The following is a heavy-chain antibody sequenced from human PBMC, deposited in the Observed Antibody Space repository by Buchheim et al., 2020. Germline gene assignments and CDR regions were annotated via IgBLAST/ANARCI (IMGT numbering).Heavy chain of an antibody. CDR3: ARAYCGGDCMGREYGMDV. CDR2: INPNSGGT. CDR1: GYTFTGYY. V-gene: IGHV1-2*04. Sequence: QVQLVQSGAEVKKPGASVKVSCKASGYTFTGYYMHWVRQAPGQGLEWMRWINPNSGGTNYAQKFQGWVTMTRDTSITTAYMELSRLRSDDTAVYYCARAYCGGDCMGREYGMDVWGQGTT. D-gene: IGHD2-21*02. J-gene: IGHJ6*02.